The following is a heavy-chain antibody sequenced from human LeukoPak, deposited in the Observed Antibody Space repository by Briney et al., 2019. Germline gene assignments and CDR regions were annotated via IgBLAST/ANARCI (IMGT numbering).Heavy chain of an antibody. Sequence: TGGSLRLSCAASGFTFSNYEMHWVRQATGKGLEWVSSISPAGHTYYPDSVKGRFTIFRENAKNSLHLQMNSLRAGDTAVYYCAYKELGGQGTLVTVSS. J-gene: IGHJ4*02. CDR2: ISPAGHT. CDR1: GFTFSNYE. V-gene: IGHV3-13*01. CDR3: AYKEL. D-gene: IGHD1-1*01.